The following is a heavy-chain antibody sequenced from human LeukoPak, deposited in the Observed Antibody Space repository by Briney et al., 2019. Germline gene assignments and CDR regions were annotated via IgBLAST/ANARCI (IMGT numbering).Heavy chain of an antibody. CDR3: ARDTGIVVVPAAAYNWFDP. CDR1: GFTFSSYS. Sequence: PGGSLRLSCAASGFTFSSYSMNWVRQAPGKGPEWVSSISSSSSYIYYADSVKGQFTISRDHAKNSLYLQMNSLRAEDTAVYYCARDTGIVVVPAAAYNWFDPWGQGTLVTVSS. D-gene: IGHD2-2*01. J-gene: IGHJ5*02. V-gene: IGHV3-21*01. CDR2: ISSSSSYI.